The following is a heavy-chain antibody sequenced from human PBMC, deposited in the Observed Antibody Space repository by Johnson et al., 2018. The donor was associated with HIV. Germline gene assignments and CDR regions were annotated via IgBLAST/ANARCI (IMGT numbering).Heavy chain of an antibody. CDR1: GFTFSTYA. CDR2: ISYDGSNE. CDR3: ARDAARKTRGAFDI. Sequence: QVQLVESGGGVVQPGRSLRLSCVASGFTFSTYAMHWVRQAPGKGLEWVTIISYDGSNEFYADSVKGRFNISRDNSKNTLYLQMNRLRAEDTAVYYCARDAARKTRGAFDIWGQGTMVTVSS. J-gene: IGHJ3*02. D-gene: IGHD2-15*01. V-gene: IGHV3-30-3*01.